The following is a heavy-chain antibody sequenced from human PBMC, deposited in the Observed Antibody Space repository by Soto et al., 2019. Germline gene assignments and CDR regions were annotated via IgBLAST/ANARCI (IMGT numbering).Heavy chain of an antibody. CDR1: GDSISSGDYY. Sequence: QVQLQESGPRLVKPSQTLSLTCTVSGDSISSGDYYWAWIRQPPGKGLEWTGHLYSTGNTHYNPPLRGRVAISVDRSKDQFSLNLGSVTAADPAVYFCARLTFYDILAGYFFDSWGKGALVTVSS. V-gene: IGHV4-30-4*01. CDR3: ARLTFYDILAGYFFDS. CDR2: LYSTGNT. D-gene: IGHD3-9*01. J-gene: IGHJ4*02.